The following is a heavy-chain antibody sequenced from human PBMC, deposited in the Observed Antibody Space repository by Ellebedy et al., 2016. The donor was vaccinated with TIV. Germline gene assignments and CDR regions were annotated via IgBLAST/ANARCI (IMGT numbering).Heavy chain of an antibody. CDR3: ARDERGCSGYDDDEFDI. Sequence: MPSETLSLTCTVSGSSISDYYWSWIRQSAGKGREWIGRIYVSGGINYNPSLQSRVSMSIDTSKNQFSLKLSSVTAADTDVYYCARDERGCSGYDDDEFDIWGPGTMVIVSS. CDR2: IYVSGGI. J-gene: IGHJ3*02. CDR1: GSSISDYY. V-gene: IGHV4-4*07. D-gene: IGHD5-12*01.